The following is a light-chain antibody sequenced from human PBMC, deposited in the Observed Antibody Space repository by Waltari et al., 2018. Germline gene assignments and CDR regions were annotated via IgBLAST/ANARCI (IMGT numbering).Light chain of an antibody. V-gene: IGLV7-46*01. J-gene: IGLJ2*01. CDR3: LLSYSGARV. CDR2: DTS. Sequence: QAVVTQEPSLTVSPGGTVTLTCGSSTGAVTSGLYPYWFQQKSGQAPRTLISDTSNKHSWTPARFSGSLLGGKAALTLSGAQPEDEADYYCLLSYSGARVFGGGTKLTVL. CDR1: TGAVTSGLY.